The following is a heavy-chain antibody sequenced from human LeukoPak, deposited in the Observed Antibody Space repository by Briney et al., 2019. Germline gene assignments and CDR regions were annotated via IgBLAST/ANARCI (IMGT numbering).Heavy chain of an antibody. CDR2: LSYDGDNK. V-gene: IGHV3-30*04. CDR3: ARVVGAVAGPYYFDY. Sequence: GGSLRLSCAASGFTFSSYAMHWVRQAPGKGLEWVAVLSYDGDNKYYADSVKGRFTISRDNSKHTLYLQMNSLRAEDTAVYYCARVVGAVAGPYYFDYWGQGTLVTVSS. J-gene: IGHJ4*02. D-gene: IGHD6-19*01. CDR1: GFTFSSYA.